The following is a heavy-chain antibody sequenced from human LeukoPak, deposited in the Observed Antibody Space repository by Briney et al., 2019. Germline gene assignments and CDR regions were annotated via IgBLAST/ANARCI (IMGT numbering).Heavy chain of an antibody. J-gene: IGHJ4*02. Sequence: NTGGSLRLSCAASGFIFSSYSMNWVRQAPGKGLEWVSSISSSSSYIYYADSVKGRFTISRDNAKNSLYLQMNSLRAEDTAVYYCAKSPRVALEDYWGQGTLVTVSS. CDR2: ISSSSSYI. D-gene: IGHD3-10*01. CDR1: GFIFSSYS. CDR3: AKSPRVALEDY. V-gene: IGHV3-21*04.